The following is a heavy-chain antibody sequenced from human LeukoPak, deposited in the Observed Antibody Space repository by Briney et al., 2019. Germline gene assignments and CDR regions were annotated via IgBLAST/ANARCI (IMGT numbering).Heavy chain of an antibody. J-gene: IGHJ4*02. CDR1: GCIFTSDW. V-gene: IGHV5-51*01. D-gene: IGHD3-10*01. CDR2: IYPSGAGT. Sequence: GGGLLSSCSAAGCIFTSDWISCGRQLAGKGLERRVFIYPSGAGTRYGPSFQGKVTISADKSISTAYLQWSSLKASDTAVYYCARLITMVRGVMGAFDYWGQGALVTVSS. CDR3: ARLITMVRGVMGAFDY.